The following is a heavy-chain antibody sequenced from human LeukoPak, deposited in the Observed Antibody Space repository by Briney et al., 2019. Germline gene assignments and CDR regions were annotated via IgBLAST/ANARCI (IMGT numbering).Heavy chain of an antibody. CDR1: GFTFSSYA. D-gene: IGHD2-2*01. J-gene: IGHJ4*02. CDR2: ISGSGGTT. V-gene: IGHV3-23*01. Sequence: GGSLRLSCAASGFTFSSYAMSWVRQAPGKGLEWVSVISGSGGTTNYADSVKGRFNISRDNSKNTLYLQMNSLRAEDTAVYYCAHGSMYQLDYWGQGTLVTVSS. CDR3: AHGSMYQLDY.